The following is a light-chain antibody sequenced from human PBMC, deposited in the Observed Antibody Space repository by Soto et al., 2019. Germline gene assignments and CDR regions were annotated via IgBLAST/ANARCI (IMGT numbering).Light chain of an antibody. Sequence: DIQMTQSPSSLSASVGXRVTITCRASQSISGYLNWYQQKPGKAPKLLISGASTLQSGVPSRFSGRGSGTDFTLAISSLQPEDVAVYYCQQSFSTLLSFGGGTKVDIK. CDR1: QSISGY. CDR2: GAS. V-gene: IGKV1-39*01. J-gene: IGKJ4*01. CDR3: QQSFSTLLS.